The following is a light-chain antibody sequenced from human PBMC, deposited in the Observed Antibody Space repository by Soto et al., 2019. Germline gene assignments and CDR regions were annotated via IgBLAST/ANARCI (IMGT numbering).Light chain of an antibody. J-gene: IGLJ1*01. Sequence: QSALTQPASVSGSPGQSIPISCTGTSTDIGSYHYVSWYQQPPGKATKLIIHEVSNRPSGISDHFSCSNSGNAASVTISVLQADDEAAYYCSSHTTYSARIFGTGTKLTVL. CDR1: STDIGSYHY. CDR2: EVS. V-gene: IGLV2-14*01. CDR3: SSHTTYSARI.